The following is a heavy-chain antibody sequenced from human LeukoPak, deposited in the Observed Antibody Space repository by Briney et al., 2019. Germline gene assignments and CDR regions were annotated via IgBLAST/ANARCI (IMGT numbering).Heavy chain of an antibody. V-gene: IGHV1-69*05. CDR3: ASRTIYGGNGGPFDY. CDR1: GGTFSSYA. J-gene: IGHJ4*02. D-gene: IGHD4/OR15-4a*01. CDR2: IIPIFGTA. Sequence: GASVKVSCKASGGTFSSYAISWVRQAPGQGLEWMGRIIPIFGTANYAQKFQGRVTITTDESTSTAYMELSSLRSEDTAVYYCASRTIYGGNGGPFDYWGQGTLVTVSS.